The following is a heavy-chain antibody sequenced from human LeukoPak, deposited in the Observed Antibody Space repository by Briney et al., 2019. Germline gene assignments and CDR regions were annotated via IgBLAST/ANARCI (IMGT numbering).Heavy chain of an antibody. V-gene: IGHV3-30*18. CDR1: GLTFSNYY. J-gene: IGHJ4*02. Sequence: PGGCLRLSCAASGLTFSNYYMHWGREAPGKGLEWVALISNDGGIEDHGDSVRGRFAISRDSSGNTLYLQMNSLRPEDTAVYYCAKGGAQRTLRWGMDYWGQGALVTVSS. D-gene: IGHD4-23*01. CDR3: AKGGAQRTLRWGMDY. CDR2: ISNDGGIE.